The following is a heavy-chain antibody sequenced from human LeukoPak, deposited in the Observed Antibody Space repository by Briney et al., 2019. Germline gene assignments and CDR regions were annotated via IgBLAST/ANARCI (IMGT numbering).Heavy chain of an antibody. Sequence: GGSLRLSCAASGFTFSSYAMSWVRQAPGKGLEWVSAISGSGGSTYYADSVKGRFTISRDNSKNTLYLQMNSLRAEDTAVYYCAKELREAAAGTWDAFDIWGQGTMVTVSS. CDR3: AKELREAAAGTWDAFDI. D-gene: IGHD6-13*01. J-gene: IGHJ3*02. V-gene: IGHV3-23*01. CDR2: ISGSGGST. CDR1: GFTFSSYA.